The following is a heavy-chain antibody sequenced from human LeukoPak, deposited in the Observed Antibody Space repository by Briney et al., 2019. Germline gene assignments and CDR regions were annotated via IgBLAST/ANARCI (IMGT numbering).Heavy chain of an antibody. CDR1: GGSISNNNYY. J-gene: IGHJ4*02. V-gene: IGHV4-39*01. CDR2: IYYSGSP. Sequence: PSETLSLTCTVSGGSISNNNYYWAWIRQPPGKGLECIGSIYYSGSPYYNPSLRSRVTISVDTSKNQFSLRLSSVTAADTAVYYCATWRTAKTGFDYWGQGTLVTVSS. D-gene: IGHD1-1*01. CDR3: ATWRTAKTGFDY.